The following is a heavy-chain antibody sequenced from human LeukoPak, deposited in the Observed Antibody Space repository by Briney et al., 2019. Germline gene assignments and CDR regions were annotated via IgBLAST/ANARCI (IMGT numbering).Heavy chain of an antibody. J-gene: IGHJ4*02. V-gene: IGHV3-23*01. CDR1: GFTFSSYG. CDR3: ARGSSWFDY. Sequence: GGSLRLSCAASGFTFSSYGMSWVRQAPGKGLEWVSAISGSGGSTYYADSVKGRFTISRDNAKNSLYLQMNSLRAEDTAVYYCARGSSWFDYWGQRTLVTVSS. CDR2: ISGSGGST.